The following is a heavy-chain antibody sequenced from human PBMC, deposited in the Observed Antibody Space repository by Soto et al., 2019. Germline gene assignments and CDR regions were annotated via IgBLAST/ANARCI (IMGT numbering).Heavy chain of an antibody. Sequence: VQLVESGGGVVQPGRSLRLSCAASGFTFSDYAMHWVRQAPGKGLEWVAVVSHDGRNTHYADSVKGRVTISRVSSKNTVSLEMTTLRAEDRAGYYCAKGGRQWLVTSDFNYWGQGALVTGSS. D-gene: IGHD6-19*01. CDR3: AKGGRQWLVTSDFNY. V-gene: IGHV3-30*18. J-gene: IGHJ4*02. CDR2: VSHDGRNT. CDR1: GFTFSDYA.